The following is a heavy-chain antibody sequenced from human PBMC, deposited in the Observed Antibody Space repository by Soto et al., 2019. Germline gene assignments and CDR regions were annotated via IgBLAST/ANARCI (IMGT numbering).Heavy chain of an antibody. J-gene: IGHJ5*02. Sequence: QVQLVQSGAEVKKPGSSVKVSCKASGGTFSSYTISWVRQAPGQGLEWMGRIIPILGIANYAQKFQGRVTITGDKTTSTAYMELSSLRSGDTAVDYCARDGSQLVPAAIRGENWFDPWGQGTLVTVSS. D-gene: IGHD2-2*01. V-gene: IGHV1-69*08. CDR2: IIPILGIA. CDR3: ARDGSQLVPAAIRGENWFDP. CDR1: GGTFSSYT.